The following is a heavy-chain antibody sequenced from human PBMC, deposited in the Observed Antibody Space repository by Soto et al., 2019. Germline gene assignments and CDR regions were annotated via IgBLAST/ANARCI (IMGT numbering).Heavy chain of an antibody. CDR3: AKATTNGGWFNPFDS. V-gene: IGHV3-23*01. J-gene: IGHJ4*02. Sequence: GGSLRLSCAASGFSFVNYAMNWVRQAPGKGLEWVSGLSGSGTSTYYADSVKGRFTISRDNSRDTLFLQMNSLTADDTAVYYCAKATTNGGWFNPFDSWGQGALVTVS. CDR1: GFSFVNYA. D-gene: IGHD6-19*01. CDR2: LSGSGTST.